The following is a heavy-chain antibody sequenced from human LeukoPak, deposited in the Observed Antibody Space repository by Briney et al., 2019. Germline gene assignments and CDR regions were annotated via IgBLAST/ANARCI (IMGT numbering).Heavy chain of an antibody. CDR2: ISYDGSNK. J-gene: IGHJ4*02. V-gene: IGHV3-30*09. CDR1: GFTLSSYA. Sequence: GGSLRLSCAASGFTLSSYAMHWVRQAPGKGLEWVAVISYDGSNKYYADSVKGRFAISRDNSKNTLYLQMNSLKTEDTAVYYCTTDYWGQGTLVTVSS. CDR3: TTDY.